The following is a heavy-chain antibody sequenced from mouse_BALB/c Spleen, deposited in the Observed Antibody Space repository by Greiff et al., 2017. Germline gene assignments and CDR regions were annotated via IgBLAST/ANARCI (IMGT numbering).Heavy chain of an antibody. Sequence: QVQLQQSGAELARPGASVKLSCKASGYTFTSYWMQWVKQRPGQGLEWIGAIYPGDGDTRYTQKFKGKATLTADKSSSTAYMQLSSLASEDSAVYYCARRAGWLLRRYYYAMDYWGQGTSVTVSS. D-gene: IGHD2-3*01. J-gene: IGHJ4*01. CDR2: IYPGDGDT. CDR1: GYTFTSYW. CDR3: ARRAGWLLRRYYYAMDY. V-gene: IGHV1-87*01.